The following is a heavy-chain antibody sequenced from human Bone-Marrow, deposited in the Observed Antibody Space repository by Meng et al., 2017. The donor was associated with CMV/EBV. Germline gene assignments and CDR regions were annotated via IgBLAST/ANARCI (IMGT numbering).Heavy chain of an antibody. CDR1: GFTVSSYY. J-gene: IGHJ4*02. Sequence: SGFTVSSYYMSWVRQAPGKGLEWLSVIYSGGSTYYAESVKGRFTISRHNSKNTLYLQMNSLRAEDTAVYYCARVHDYGDYPYYFDYWGQGTLVTVSS. V-gene: IGHV3-53*04. D-gene: IGHD4-17*01. CDR2: IYSGGST. CDR3: ARVHDYGDYPYYFDY.